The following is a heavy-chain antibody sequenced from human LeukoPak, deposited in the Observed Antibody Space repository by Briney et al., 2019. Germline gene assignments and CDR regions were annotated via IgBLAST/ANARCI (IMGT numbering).Heavy chain of an antibody. CDR1: GFTFSSYS. J-gene: IGHJ4*02. V-gene: IGHV3-21*01. CDR3: ARDCSGGSCYFGGDDY. D-gene: IGHD2-15*01. Sequence: PGGSLRLSCAASGFTFSSYSMNWVRQAPGKGLEWVSSISSSSSYIYYADSVKGRFTISRDNAKNSLYLQMNSLRAEDTAVYYCARDCSGGSCYFGGDDYWGQGTLVTVSS. CDR2: ISSSSSYI.